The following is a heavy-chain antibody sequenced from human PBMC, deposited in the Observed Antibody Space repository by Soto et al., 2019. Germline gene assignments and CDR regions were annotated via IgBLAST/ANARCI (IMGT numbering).Heavy chain of an antibody. Sequence: SGPTLVNPTQTLTLTCTFSGFSLSTSGMRVSWIRQPPGKALEWLARIDWDDDKLYSTSLKTRLTISKDTSKNQVVLTMTNMDPVDTATYYCARSIVAAGNRWFDPWGQGTLGTVSS. V-gene: IGHV2-70*04. CDR1: GFSLSTSGMR. CDR2: IDWDDDK. J-gene: IGHJ5*02. D-gene: IGHD6-13*01. CDR3: ARSIVAAGNRWFDP.